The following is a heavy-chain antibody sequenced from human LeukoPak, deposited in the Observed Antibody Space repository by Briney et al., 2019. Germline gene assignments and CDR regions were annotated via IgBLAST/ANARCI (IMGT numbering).Heavy chain of an antibody. CDR1: GYSISTSYY. D-gene: IGHD6-13*01. V-gene: IGHV4-38-2*02. CDR3: AREGGLIAAAGGYYYYYMDV. J-gene: IGHJ6*03. CDR2: IYHSGNT. Sequence: SETLSLTCTVSGYSISTSYYWGWIRQPPGKGLEWIGSIYHSGNTYYNPSLKSRVTISVDTSKNQFSLKLSSVTAADTAVYYCAREGGLIAAAGGYYYYYMDVWGKGTTVTISS.